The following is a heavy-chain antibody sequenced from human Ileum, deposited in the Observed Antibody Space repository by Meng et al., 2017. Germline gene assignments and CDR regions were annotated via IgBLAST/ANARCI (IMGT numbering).Heavy chain of an antibody. V-gene: IGHV4-31*03. CDR3: AREPPAAAGTGADY. D-gene: IGHD6-13*01. CDR2: IYYSGTT. Sequence: QLQLQESGPGLVKPSQTPSLPRTVSGGSISSGGYYWSWIRQHPGKGLEWIGYIYYSGTTYYNPSLKSRVTISVDTSKNQFSLKLSSVTAADTAVYYCAREPPAAAGTGADYWGQGTLVTVSS. CDR1: GGSISSGGYY. J-gene: IGHJ4*02.